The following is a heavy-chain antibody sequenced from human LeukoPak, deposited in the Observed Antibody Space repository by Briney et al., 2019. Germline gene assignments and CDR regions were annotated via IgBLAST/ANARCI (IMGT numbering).Heavy chain of an antibody. CDR2: IYTSGST. CDR3: ARPGSHGSYRPPFWDY. CDR1: GGSISSGSYY. Sequence: PSETLSLTCTVSGGSISSGSYYWSWIRQPAGKGLEWIGRIYTSGSTNYNPSLKSRVTISVDTSKNQFSLKLSSVTAADTAVYYCARPGSHGSYRPPFWDYWGQGTLVTVSS. J-gene: IGHJ4*02. D-gene: IGHD1-26*01. V-gene: IGHV4-61*02.